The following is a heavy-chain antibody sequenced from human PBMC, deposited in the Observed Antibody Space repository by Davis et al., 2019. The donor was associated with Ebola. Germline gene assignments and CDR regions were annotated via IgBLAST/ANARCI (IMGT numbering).Heavy chain of an antibody. V-gene: IGHV4-39*01. CDR1: GGSISSSSYY. CDR2: IYYSGST. Sequence: SETLSLTCTVSGGSISSSSYYWGWIRQPPGKGLEWIGSIYYSGSTNYNPSLKSRVTISVDTSKNQFSLKLSYVTAADTAVYYCARQEESYYYHIDVWSKGTTVTVSS. CDR3: ARQEESYYYHIDV. J-gene: IGHJ6*03.